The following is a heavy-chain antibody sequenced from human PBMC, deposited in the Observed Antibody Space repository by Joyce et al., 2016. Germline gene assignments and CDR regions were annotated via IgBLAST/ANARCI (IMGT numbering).Heavy chain of an antibody. D-gene: IGHD3-16*01. CDR1: GCSFTSYW. J-gene: IGHJ4*02. V-gene: IGHV5-51*01. Sequence: EVQLVQSGGEVKKPGESLKISCKGVGCSFTSYWRGWVRQMPGKALELMGSINPEYPDPGYSPSFQGQGTISADRSIKTARLRWGSLRASDTAIYYCARSAVRGTLSPFFDYWGQGSLVTVSS. CDR2: INPEYPDP. CDR3: ARSAVRGTLSPFFDY.